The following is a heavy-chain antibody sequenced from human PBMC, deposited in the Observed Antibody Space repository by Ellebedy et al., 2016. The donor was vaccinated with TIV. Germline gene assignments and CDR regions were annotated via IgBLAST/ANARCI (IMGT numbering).Heavy chain of an antibody. J-gene: IGHJ4*02. D-gene: IGHD4-11*01. Sequence: GESLKISCKVSGYSFTRYWIAWVRQMPGKGLEWMGTIYPGDSDSRYRPSFRGQVTISADKSISTAYLQWTSLKASDTAIYCCARHMTLTLTPPGLPSDWGQGTLVTVSS. V-gene: IGHV5-51*01. CDR2: IYPGDSDS. CDR1: GYSFTRYW. CDR3: ARHMTLTLTPPGLPSD.